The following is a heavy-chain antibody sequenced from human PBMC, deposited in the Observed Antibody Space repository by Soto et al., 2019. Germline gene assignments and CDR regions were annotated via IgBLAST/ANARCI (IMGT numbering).Heavy chain of an antibody. CDR3: AKSLLFVDHGYMDV. CDR2: IIPIQGKA. Sequence: QVQLVQSGAELKKPGSSVKVSCEASGGSFTSYSFTWVRQALWQGLEWMGRIIPIQGKANYALKFQDRVTITADRSTRTVYMELTSLRPEDTAVYFCAKSLLFVDHGYMDVWGKGTTVTVSS. CDR1: GGSFTSYS. V-gene: IGHV1-69*02. J-gene: IGHJ6*03. D-gene: IGHD2-21*01.